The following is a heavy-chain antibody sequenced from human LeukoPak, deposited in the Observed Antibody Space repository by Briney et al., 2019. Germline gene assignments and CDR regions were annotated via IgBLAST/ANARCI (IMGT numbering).Heavy chain of an antibody. D-gene: IGHD1-26*01. CDR1: GFTFSSYW. CDR2: INSDGSTT. J-gene: IGHJ5*02. CDR3: ERVTSGSYYALGP. V-gene: IGHV3-74*01. Sequence: PGGSLRLSCAASGFTFSSYWMHWVRQAPGKGLVWVSRINSDGSTTNYADSVKGRFTISRDNAKNTLYLQMSSLRAEDTAVYYCERVTSGSYYALGPWGQGTLVTVSS.